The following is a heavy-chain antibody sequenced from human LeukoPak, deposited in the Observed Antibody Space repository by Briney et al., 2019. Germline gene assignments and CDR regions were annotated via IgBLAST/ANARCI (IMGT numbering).Heavy chain of an antibody. Sequence: GGSLRLSCAASGFTFSNYAMHWVRQVPGKGLEWVSSITGSGDKTYYTDSLKGRFTISRDNSKNTLFLQISSLRADDTAVYYCAKDRVTTVTTFFSQFDFWGQGTLVTVSS. V-gene: IGHV3-23*01. CDR2: ITGSGDKT. J-gene: IGHJ4*02. CDR1: GFTFSNYA. CDR3: AKDRVTTVTTFFSQFDF. D-gene: IGHD4-11*01.